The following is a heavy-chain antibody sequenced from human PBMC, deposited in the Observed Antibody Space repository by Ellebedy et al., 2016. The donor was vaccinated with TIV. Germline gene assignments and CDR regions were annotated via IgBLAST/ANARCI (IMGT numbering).Heavy chain of an antibody. CDR1: GFTFSDHT. V-gene: IGHV3-21*01. CDR2: ISGNGLYI. Sequence: GESLKISXAASGFTFSDHTMNWVRQTPGKGLEWVSAISGNGLYIYYADSVKGRFTISRDNANNSLWLHMHSLRAEDTGVYYCARDTKDFWGQGTLVTVSS. J-gene: IGHJ4*02. CDR3: ARDTKDF.